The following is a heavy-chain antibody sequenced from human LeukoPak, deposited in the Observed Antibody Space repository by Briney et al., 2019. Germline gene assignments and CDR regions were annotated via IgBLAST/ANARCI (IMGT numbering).Heavy chain of an antibody. Sequence: GGSLRLSCAASGFTFSSYSMNWVRQAPGKGLEWVSSISNIGSHIFYADSVEGRFTIPRDNAQNSLYLQMSSLRAEDTAVYFCAKNLYMPAPDTGPTYDGFDIWGQGTMVTVSS. CDR3: AKNLYMPAPDTGPTYDGFDI. J-gene: IGHJ3*02. V-gene: IGHV3-21*01. CDR1: GFTFSSYS. CDR2: ISNIGSHI. D-gene: IGHD6-13*01.